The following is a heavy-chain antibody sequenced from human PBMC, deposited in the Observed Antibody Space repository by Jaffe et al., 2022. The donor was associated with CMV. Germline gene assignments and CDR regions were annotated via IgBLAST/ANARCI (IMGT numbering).Heavy chain of an antibody. D-gene: IGHD2-2*01. V-gene: IGHV4-39*01. CDR1: GGSISSSSYY. J-gene: IGHJ3*02. CDR3: ARTYQPLLSGGSTFDI. CDR2: IYYSGST. Sequence: QLQLQESGPGLVKPSETLSLTCTVSGGSISSSSYYWGWIRQPPGKGLEWIGSIYYSGSTYYNPSLKSRVTISVDTSKNQFSLKLSSVTAADTAVYYCARTYQPLLSGGSTFDIWGQGTMVTVSS.